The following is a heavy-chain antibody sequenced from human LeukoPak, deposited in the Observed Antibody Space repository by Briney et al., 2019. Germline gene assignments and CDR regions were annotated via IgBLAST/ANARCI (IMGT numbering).Heavy chain of an antibody. V-gene: IGHV1-2*02. Sequence: ASVRVSCKASGYIFVNLYIHWVRQAPGQGLEWMGWINPNSGGTSYAQKIQGRVTMTRDTSISTAYMELSRLTSDDTAMYYCARDANGAGKTFDYWGQGTLVTAYS. J-gene: IGHJ4*02. D-gene: IGHD3-10*01. CDR1: GYIFVNLY. CDR3: ARDANGAGKTFDY. CDR2: INPNSGGT.